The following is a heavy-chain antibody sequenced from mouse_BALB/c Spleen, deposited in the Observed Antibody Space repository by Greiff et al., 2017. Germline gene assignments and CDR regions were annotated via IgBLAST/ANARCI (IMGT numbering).Heavy chain of an antibody. CDR3: ARGNWDAMDY. CDR1: GYTFTSYW. J-gene: IGHJ4*01. CDR2: IYPGDGDT. D-gene: IGHD4-1*01. V-gene: IGHV1-87*01. Sequence: VQLQQSGAELARPGASVKLSCKASGYTFTSYWMQWVKQRPGQGLEWIGAIYPGDGDTRYTQKFKGKATLTADKSSSTAYMQLSSLASEDSAVYYCARGNWDAMDYWGQGTSVTVSS.